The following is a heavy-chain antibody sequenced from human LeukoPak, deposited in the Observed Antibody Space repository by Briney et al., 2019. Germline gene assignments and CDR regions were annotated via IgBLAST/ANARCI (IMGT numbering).Heavy chain of an antibody. J-gene: IGHJ6*02. CDR1: GFTVSSSY. CDR2: IHSGGNT. D-gene: IGHD3-3*01. Sequence: HPGGSLRLSCAASGFTVSSSYMSWVRQAPGKGLEWVSVIHSGGNTYYADSVKGRFTISRDNSKNTLYLQMNSLRAEDTAVYYCARGPYVLRSKNYYYYGMDVWGQGTTVTVSS. CDR3: ARGPYVLRSKNYYYYGMDV. V-gene: IGHV3-53*01.